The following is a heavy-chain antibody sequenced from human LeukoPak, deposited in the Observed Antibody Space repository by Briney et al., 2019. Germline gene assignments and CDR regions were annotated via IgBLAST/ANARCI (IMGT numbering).Heavy chain of an antibody. D-gene: IGHD1-26*01. Sequence: PGGSLRLSCAASGFTFSIYGMTWVRQAPGKGLGWVSYISSSGSTIYYADSVKGRFTISRDNAKNSLDLEMNSLRDEDTAVYYCARRMSSGSNPFDYWGQGTPVTVSS. CDR1: GFTFSIYG. CDR2: ISSSGSTI. J-gene: IGHJ4*02. CDR3: ARRMSSGSNPFDY. V-gene: IGHV3-48*02.